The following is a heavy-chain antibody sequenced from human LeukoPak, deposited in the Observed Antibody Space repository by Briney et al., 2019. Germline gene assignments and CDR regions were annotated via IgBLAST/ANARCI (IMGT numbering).Heavy chain of an antibody. V-gene: IGHV4-4*02. CDR3: WHSGYESGFDY. D-gene: IGHD5-12*01. CDR2: IHHSGST. J-gene: IGHJ4*02. CDR1: GGSISSGNW. Sequence: PSETLSLTCAVSGGSISSGNWWSWVRQPPGKGLEWTGEIHHSGSTNYNPSLKSRVTISVDNSKNQFSLKVSSVTAADTAVYYCWHSGYESGFDYWGQGTLVTVSS.